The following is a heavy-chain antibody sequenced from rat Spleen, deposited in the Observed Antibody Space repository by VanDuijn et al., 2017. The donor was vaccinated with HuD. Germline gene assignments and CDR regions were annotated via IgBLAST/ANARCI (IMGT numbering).Heavy chain of an antibody. V-gene: IGHV4-2*01. J-gene: IGHJ2*01. CDR2: INKDSSTI. CDR1: GFNFNDFW. Sequence: EVQPVESGGGLVQPGRSLKVSCTASGFNFNDFWMGWVRQAPGKGLKWIGEINKDSSTIKYSPSLKDKFTISRDNAQSTLYLQMSKLGSEDTATYYCARLTYGGYRGYYFDYWGQGVMVTVSS. D-gene: IGHD1-11*01. CDR3: ARLTYGGYRGYYFDY.